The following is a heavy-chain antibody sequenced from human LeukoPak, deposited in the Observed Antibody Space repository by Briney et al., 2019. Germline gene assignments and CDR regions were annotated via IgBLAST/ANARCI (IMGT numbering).Heavy chain of an antibody. D-gene: IGHD3-10*01. J-gene: IGHJ5*02. V-gene: IGHV1-3*01. CDR3: ARGKEENLLWFGELSRWGNRGGDWFDP. CDR2: INAGNGNT. Sequence: ASVKVSCKASGYTCTSYAMHWVRQAPGQRLEWMGWINAGNGNTKYSQKFQGRVTITRDTSASTAYMELSSLRSEDTAVYYCARGKEENLLWFGELSRWGNRGGDWFDPWGQGTLVTVSS. CDR1: GYTCTSYA.